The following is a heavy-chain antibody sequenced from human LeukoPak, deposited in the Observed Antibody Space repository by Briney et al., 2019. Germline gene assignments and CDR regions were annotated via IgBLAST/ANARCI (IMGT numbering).Heavy chain of an antibody. J-gene: IGHJ4*02. V-gene: IGHV4-59*01. CDR3: ARSLLGRSDY. Sequence: PSETLSLTCAVSGGSISDYYWNWFRQPPGKGLEWIGYIYYSGSTNYNPSLKSRVTISVDTSKNQFSLKLSSVTAADTAVYYCARSLLGRSDYWGQGTLVTVSS. CDR1: GGSISDYY. D-gene: IGHD7-27*01. CDR2: IYYSGST.